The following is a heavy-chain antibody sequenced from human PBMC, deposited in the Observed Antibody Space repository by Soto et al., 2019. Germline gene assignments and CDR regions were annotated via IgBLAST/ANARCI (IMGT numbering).Heavy chain of an antibody. D-gene: IGHD6-13*01. J-gene: IGHJ4*02. CDR2: IYYSGST. CDR3: ARQGSSSWFDY. Sequence: SETLSLTCTVSGGSISSSSYYWGWIRQPPGKGLEWIGSIYYSGSTYYNPSLKSRVTISVDTSKNQFSLKLSSMTAADTAVYYCARQGSSSWFDYWGQGTLVTVSS. CDR1: GGSISSSSYY. V-gene: IGHV4-39*01.